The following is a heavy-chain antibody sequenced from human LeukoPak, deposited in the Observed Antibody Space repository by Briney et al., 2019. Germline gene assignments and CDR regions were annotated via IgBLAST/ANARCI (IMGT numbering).Heavy chain of an antibody. CDR1: GGSISSSSYY. D-gene: IGHD6-19*01. V-gene: IGHV4-39*01. CDR3: ARSSGWYEVYFDY. J-gene: IGHJ4*02. Sequence: PSETLSLTCTVSGGSISSSSYYWGWIRQPPGKGLEWIGSIYYSGSTYYNPSLKSRVTISVDTSKNQFPLKLSSVTAADTAVYYCARSSGWYEVYFDYWGQGTLVTVSS. CDR2: IYYSGST.